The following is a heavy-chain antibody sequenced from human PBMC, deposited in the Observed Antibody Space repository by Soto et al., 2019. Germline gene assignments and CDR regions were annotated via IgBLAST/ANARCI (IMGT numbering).Heavy chain of an antibody. CDR3: ARWGIAAAGTSYFDY. D-gene: IGHD6-13*01. CDR1: GGSISSYY. J-gene: IGHJ4*02. CDR2: IYYSGST. Sequence: SETLSLTCTVSGGSISSYYWSWIRQPPGKGLEWIGYIYYSGSTNYNPSLKSRVTISVDTSKNQFSLKLSSVTAADTAVYYCARWGIAAAGTSYFDYWGQGTLVTVSS. V-gene: IGHV4-59*08.